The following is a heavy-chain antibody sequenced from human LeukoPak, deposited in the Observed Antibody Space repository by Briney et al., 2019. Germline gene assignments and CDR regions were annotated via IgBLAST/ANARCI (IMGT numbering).Heavy chain of an antibody. Sequence: SVKVSCKASGYTFTSYGISWVRQAPGQGLEWMGRIIPIFGTANYAQKFQGRVTITTDESTSTAYMELSSLRSEDTAVYYCARLTEGSLPLEDYWGQGTLVTVSS. J-gene: IGHJ4*02. CDR1: GYTFTSYG. D-gene: IGHD1-14*01. CDR2: IIPIFGTA. V-gene: IGHV1-69*05. CDR3: ARLTEGSLPLEDY.